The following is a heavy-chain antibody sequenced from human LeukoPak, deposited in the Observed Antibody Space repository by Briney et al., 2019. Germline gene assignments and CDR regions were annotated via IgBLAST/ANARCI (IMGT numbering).Heavy chain of an antibody. Sequence: ASVKVSCKASGYTFTSYGISWVRQAPGQGLEWMGWISAYNGNTNYAQKLQGRVTMTTDPSTSTAYMELRSLRSDDTAVYYCARDNPLPLSMIVVGHVSFDYWGQGTLVTVSS. V-gene: IGHV1-18*01. CDR2: ISAYNGNT. CDR3: ARDNPLPLSMIVVGHVSFDY. D-gene: IGHD3-22*01. CDR1: GYTFTSYG. J-gene: IGHJ4*02.